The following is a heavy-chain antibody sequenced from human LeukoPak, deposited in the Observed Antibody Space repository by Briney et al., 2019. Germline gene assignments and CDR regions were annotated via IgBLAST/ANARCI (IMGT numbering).Heavy chain of an antibody. CDR1: GGSISSTSYY. D-gene: IGHD3-22*01. V-gene: IGHV4-61*05. CDR3: ARVNYYDSSGYQPLDY. CDR2: IYYSGST. Sequence: SETLSLTCTVSGGSISSTSYYWGWIRQPPGKGLEWIGYIYYSGSTNYNPSLKSRVTISVDTSKNQFSLKLSSVTAADTAVYYCARVNYYDSSGYQPLDYWGQGTLVTVSS. J-gene: IGHJ4*02.